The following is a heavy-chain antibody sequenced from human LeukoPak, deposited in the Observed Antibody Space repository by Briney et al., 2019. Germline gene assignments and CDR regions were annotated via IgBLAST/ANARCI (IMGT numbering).Heavy chain of an antibody. CDR3: AKAANYYYGSGSYFHFDY. Sequence: GGSLRLSCAASGFTFSDYYMSWIRQAPGKGLEWVSYISSSGSTIYYADSVKGRFTISRDNAKNSLYLQMNSLRAEDTAVYYCAKAANYYYGSGSYFHFDYWGQGTLVTVSS. V-gene: IGHV3-11*01. CDR2: ISSSGSTI. J-gene: IGHJ4*02. D-gene: IGHD3-10*01. CDR1: GFTFSDYY.